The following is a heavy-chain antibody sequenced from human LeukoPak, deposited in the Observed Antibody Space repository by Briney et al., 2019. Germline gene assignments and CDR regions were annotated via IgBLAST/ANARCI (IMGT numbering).Heavy chain of an antibody. Sequence: ASVKVSCKVSGYTLTELSMHWVRQAPGKGLEWMGGFDPEDGETIYAQKFQGRVTMTEDTSTDTAYMELSSLRSEDTAVYYCATASSVWYSFDAFDIWGQGTMVTVSS. CDR3: ATASSVWYSFDAFDI. V-gene: IGHV1-24*01. D-gene: IGHD6-19*01. J-gene: IGHJ3*02. CDR1: GYTLTELS. CDR2: FDPEDGET.